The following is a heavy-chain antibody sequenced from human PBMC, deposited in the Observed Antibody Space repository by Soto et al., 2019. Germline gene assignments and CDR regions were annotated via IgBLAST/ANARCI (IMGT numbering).Heavy chain of an antibody. Sequence: GSLRLSCTVSGGSISSYYWSWIRQPPGKGLEWIGYIYYSGSTNYNPSLKSRVTISVDTSKNQFFLKLSSVTAAATAVYYCARARIATSSYYFDYWGQGTLVTVSS. D-gene: IGHD1-26*01. J-gene: IGHJ4*02. CDR2: IYYSGST. CDR1: GGSISSYY. CDR3: ARARIATSSYYFDY. V-gene: IGHV4-59*01.